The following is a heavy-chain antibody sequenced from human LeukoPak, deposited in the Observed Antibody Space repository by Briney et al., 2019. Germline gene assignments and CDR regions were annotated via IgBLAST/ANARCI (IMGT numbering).Heavy chain of an antibody. CDR3: ARDKYTGYETFDY. CDR1: GYTFTGYY. CDR2: INPNNGGT. J-gene: IGHJ4*02. Sequence: GASVKVSCKASGYTFTGYYIHWVRQAPGQGLEWIGWINPNNGGTNYAQKFQGRVTMPRDTSISTAYMELNRLTSDDTAVYYCARDKYTGYETFDYWGQGTPVTVSS. V-gene: IGHV1-2*02. D-gene: IGHD5-12*01.